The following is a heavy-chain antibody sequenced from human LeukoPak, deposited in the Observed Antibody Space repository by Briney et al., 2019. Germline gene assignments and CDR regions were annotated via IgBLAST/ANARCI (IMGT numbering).Heavy chain of an antibody. V-gene: IGHV3-11*04. D-gene: IGHD1-14*01. Sequence: GGSLRLSCAASGFTFSDYYMSWIRQAPGKGLEWVSYISSSGSTIYYADSVKGRFTISRDNAKNSLYLQMNSLRAEDTAVYYCARVNARSYYYYYMDVWGKGTTVTVSS. CDR2: ISSSGSTI. CDR1: GFTFSDYY. J-gene: IGHJ6*03. CDR3: ARVNARSYYYYYMDV.